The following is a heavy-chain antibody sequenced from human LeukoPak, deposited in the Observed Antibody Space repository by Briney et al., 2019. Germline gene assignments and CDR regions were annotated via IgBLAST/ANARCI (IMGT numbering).Heavy chain of an antibody. CDR3: AKDLVRDYTGGVDY. CDR2: ISSSGSTI. CDR1: GFTFSDYY. Sequence: GGSLRLSCAASGFTFSDYYMSWIRQAPGKGLEWVSYISSSGSTIYYADSVKGRFTISRDNSKNTLYLKMNSLRAEDTAVYYCAKDLVRDYTGGVDYWGQGTLVTVSS. V-gene: IGHV3-11*01. D-gene: IGHD3-16*01. J-gene: IGHJ4*02.